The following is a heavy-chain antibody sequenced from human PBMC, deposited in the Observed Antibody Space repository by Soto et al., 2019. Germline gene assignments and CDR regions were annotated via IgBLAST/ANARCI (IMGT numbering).Heavy chain of an antibody. V-gene: IGHV3-30-3*01. CDR2: ISYDGSNK. D-gene: IGHD2-15*01. CDR3: ARGFKPTRLSHIVVGVPKTAVVYYYGMDV. CDR1: GFTFSSYA. J-gene: IGHJ6*02. Sequence: ESGGGVVQPGRSLRLSCAASGFTFSSYAMHWVRQAPGKGLEWVAVISYDGSNKYYADSVKGRFTISRDNSKNTLYLQMNSLRAEDTAVYYCARGFKPTRLSHIVVGVPKTAVVYYYGMDVWGQGTTVTVSS.